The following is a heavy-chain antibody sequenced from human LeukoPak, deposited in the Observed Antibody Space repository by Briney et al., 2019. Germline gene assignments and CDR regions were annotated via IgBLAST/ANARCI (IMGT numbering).Heavy chain of an antibody. CDR3: ATTPFLGADFDY. Sequence: PGGSLGLSCAASGFTFSDYYMSWIRQAPGKGLEWVSYISSSGSTIYYADSVKGRFTISRDNAKNSLYLQMSSLRAEDTAVYYCATTPFLGADFDYWGQGTLVTVSS. CDR1: GFTFSDYY. V-gene: IGHV3-11*01. J-gene: IGHJ4*02. D-gene: IGHD3-16*01. CDR2: ISSSGSTI.